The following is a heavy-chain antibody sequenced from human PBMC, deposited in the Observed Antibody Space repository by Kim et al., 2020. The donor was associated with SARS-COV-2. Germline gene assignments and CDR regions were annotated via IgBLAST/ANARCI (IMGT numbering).Heavy chain of an antibody. CDR1: GGSISGNIYY. J-gene: IGHJ6*03. CDR2: SYYSGTT. D-gene: IGHD1-26*01. Sequence: SETLSLTCSVSGGSISGNIYYWGWIRQPPEKGLEWIGSSYYSGTTYYNSSLKSRVTIYVDTPKNQFSLKLNSVTAADTAVYYCARHQPIYCGSYMDLWG. V-gene: IGHV4-39*01. CDR3: ARHQPIYCGSYMDL.